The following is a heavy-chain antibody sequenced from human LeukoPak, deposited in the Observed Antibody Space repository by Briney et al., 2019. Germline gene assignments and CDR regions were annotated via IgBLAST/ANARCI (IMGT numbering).Heavy chain of an antibody. CDR3: ATGKGDILTGYPHLDY. Sequence: GASVKVSCKASGYTFTGYYMHWVRQAPGQGLEWMGWINPNSGGTNYAQKFQGRVTMTRDTSISTAYMELSRLRSDDTAVYYCATGKGDILTGYPHLDYWGQGTLVTVSS. CDR1: GYTFTGYY. J-gene: IGHJ4*02. CDR2: INPNSGGT. D-gene: IGHD3-9*01. V-gene: IGHV1-2*02.